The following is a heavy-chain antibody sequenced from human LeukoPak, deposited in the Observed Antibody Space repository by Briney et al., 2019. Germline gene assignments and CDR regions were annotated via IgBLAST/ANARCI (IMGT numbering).Heavy chain of an antibody. CDR3: ARGHPKFGF. V-gene: IGHV4-34*01. Sequence: PSETLSLTCAVYGGSFSGYYWSWIRQPPGKGLEWIGEINHSGSTNYNPSLKSRVTISVDTSKNQFSLKLSSVTAADTAVYYCARGHPKFGFWGRGTLVTVSS. CDR1: GGSFSGYY. CDR2: INHSGST. J-gene: IGHJ4*02. D-gene: IGHD3-16*01.